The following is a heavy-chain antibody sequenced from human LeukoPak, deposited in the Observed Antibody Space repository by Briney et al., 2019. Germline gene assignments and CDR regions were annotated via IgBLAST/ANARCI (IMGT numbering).Heavy chain of an antibody. J-gene: IGHJ6*02. CDR3: ARGSGLVVRGDAMDV. D-gene: IGHD3-22*01. Sequence: GQSLRLSCSASGFTFSRHGMHWVRQAPGKGLEWVAVIWYDATNKYYADSVKGRFIVSRDNSQNTMFLQMNSLRAEDTAVYYCARGSGLVVRGDAMDVWGQGTTVTVFS. V-gene: IGHV3-33*01. CDR2: IWYDATNK. CDR1: GFTFSRHG.